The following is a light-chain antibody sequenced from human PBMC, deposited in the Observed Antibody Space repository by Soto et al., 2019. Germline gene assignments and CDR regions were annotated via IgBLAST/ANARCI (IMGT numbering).Light chain of an antibody. Sequence: SYELTQPPSVSVAPGKTASVACGGSNIGSKSVHWYQKKSGQAPVLVMYYDNDRPSGIPERFSCSNSGNTATLTISRVADGDEADYYCQVWDISSGHVVFGGGTKLTVL. CDR1: NIGSKS. CDR2: YDN. J-gene: IGLJ3*02. V-gene: IGLV3-21*01. CDR3: QVWDISSGHVV.